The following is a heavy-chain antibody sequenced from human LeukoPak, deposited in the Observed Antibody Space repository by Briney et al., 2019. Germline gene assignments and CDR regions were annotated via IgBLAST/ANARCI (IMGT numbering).Heavy chain of an antibody. D-gene: IGHD3-22*01. CDR3: ARACSTDYYDSSGYYKVWTGFDY. CDR2: INPNSGGT. J-gene: IGHJ4*02. V-gene: IGHV1-2*02. CDR1: GYTFTGYY. Sequence: ASVKVSCKASGYTFTGYYMHWVRQAPGQGLEWMGWINPNSGGTNYAQKFQGRVTMTRDTSISTAYMELSGLRSDDTAVYYCARACSTDYYDSSGYYKVWTGFDYWGQGTLVTVSS.